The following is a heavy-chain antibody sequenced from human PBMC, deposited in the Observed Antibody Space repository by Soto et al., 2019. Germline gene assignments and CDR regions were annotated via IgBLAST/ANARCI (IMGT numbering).Heavy chain of an antibody. CDR1: GCTLNHYG. CDR3: AGRCDGTNCLAHFDY. V-gene: IGHV1-69*06. J-gene: IGHJ4*01. CDR2: IIPIFGTP. D-gene: IGHD2-2*01. Sequence: GASVKVSCQASGCTLNHYGFNWVRQAPGQGREWMAGIIPIFGTPNYVQKFQGRVTITADKPTSTAYMELNSLRSEDTAVYYCAGRCDGTNCLAHFDYSGQEXLVSV.